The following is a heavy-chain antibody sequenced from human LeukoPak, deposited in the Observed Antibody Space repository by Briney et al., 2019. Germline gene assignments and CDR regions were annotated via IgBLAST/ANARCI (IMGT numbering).Heavy chain of an antibody. D-gene: IGHD1-1*01. CDR3: AKSGGRNDFNY. CDR1: GFMFNRHV. Sequence: GGSLRLSCAASGFMFNRHVMHWVGLPPGKGLDWVAFISSGGSETYYADSVKGRFTISRDNSKNTLFLQMNSLRTEDTGVYYCAKSGGRNDFNYWGQGTLVTVSS. CDR2: ISSGGSET. J-gene: IGHJ4*02. V-gene: IGHV3-30*02.